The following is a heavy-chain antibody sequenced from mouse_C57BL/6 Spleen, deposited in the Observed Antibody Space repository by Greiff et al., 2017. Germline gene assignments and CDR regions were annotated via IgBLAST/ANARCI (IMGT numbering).Heavy chain of an antibody. CDR1: GYTFTSYW. D-gene: IGHD1-1*01. CDR3: ARGTTGVAHYFDN. J-gene: IGHJ2*01. Sequence: QVQLQQPGAELVMPGASVKLSCKASGYTFTSYWMHWVKQRPGQGLEWIGKIDPSDSYTNYNQKFKGKSTLTVDKSSSTAYMQLSSLTSEDSAVYYCARGTTGVAHYFDNWGQGTTLTVSS. V-gene: IGHV1-69*01. CDR2: IDPSDSYT.